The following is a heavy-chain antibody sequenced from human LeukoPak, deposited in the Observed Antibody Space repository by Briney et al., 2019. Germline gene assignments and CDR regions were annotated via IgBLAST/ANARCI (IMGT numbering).Heavy chain of an antibody. V-gene: IGHV4-4*08. CDR2: IYSNGIT. D-gene: IGHD3-22*01. CDR1: GGSIFSYY. CDR3: ARRAYYDSSGYSPTSGYFDL. J-gene: IGHJ2*01. Sequence: SETLSLTCTVSGGSIFSYYWNWIRQPPGKGLEWIGYIYSNGITNYSPSLRSRGSISIATSKNQFSLRLTSVTAADAAIYYCARRAYYDSSGYSPTSGYFDLWGRGTLVTVSS.